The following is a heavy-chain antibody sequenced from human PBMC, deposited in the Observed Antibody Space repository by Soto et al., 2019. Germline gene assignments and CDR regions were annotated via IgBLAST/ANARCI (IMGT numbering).Heavy chain of an antibody. D-gene: IGHD3-16*01. J-gene: IGHJ4*02. CDR2: IKNRGDGGAT. Sequence: EVKLVESGGGLVKPGESLRLSCSASGFAFSIAWMNWVRQAPGQGLEWVGRIKNRGDGGATDYAAAVKGRFTISRDDAESMLYLQMNSLGFEDTAVYYCITAPWGPYVWGPYGGKFWVQGTPVTVSS. CDR3: ITAPWGPYVWGPYGGKF. CDR1: GFAFSIAW. V-gene: IGHV3-15*07.